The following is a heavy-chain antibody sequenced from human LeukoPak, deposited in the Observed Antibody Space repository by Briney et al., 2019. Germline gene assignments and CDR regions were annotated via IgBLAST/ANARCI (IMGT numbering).Heavy chain of an antibody. Sequence: SETLSLTCTVSGGSISSYYWSWIRQPAGKGLEWIGRIYTSGSTNYNPSLKSRVTMSVDTSKNQFSLKLSSVTAADTVVYYCARDSAEGGSSWYVDYYYYMDVWGKGTTVTVSS. CDR3: ARDSAEGGSSWYVDYYYYMDV. CDR1: GGSISSYY. J-gene: IGHJ6*03. D-gene: IGHD6-13*01. CDR2: IYTSGST. V-gene: IGHV4-4*07.